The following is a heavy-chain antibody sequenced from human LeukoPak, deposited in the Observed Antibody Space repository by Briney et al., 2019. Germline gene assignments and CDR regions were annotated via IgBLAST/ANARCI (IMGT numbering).Heavy chain of an antibody. CDR2: IYTSGST. Sequence: SETLSLTCTVSGGSISSYYWSWIRQPAGKGLEWIGRIYTSGSTNYNPSLKSRVTMSVDTSKNQFSLKLSSVTAADTAVYYCARLYYGSGSYGNADYYNYGMDVWGQGTTVTVSS. CDR1: GGSISSYY. J-gene: IGHJ6*02. V-gene: IGHV4-4*07. CDR3: ARLYYGSGSYGNADYYNYGMDV. D-gene: IGHD3-10*01.